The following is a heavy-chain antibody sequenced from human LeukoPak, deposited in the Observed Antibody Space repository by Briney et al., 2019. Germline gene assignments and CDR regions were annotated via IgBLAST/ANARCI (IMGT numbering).Heavy chain of an antibody. D-gene: IGHD4-11*01. CDR1: GGSISSGSYY. V-gene: IGHV4-61*02. CDR3: ARDGFDSNYESWFDP. Sequence: PSETLSLTCTVSGGSISSGSYYWSWIRQPAGKGLEGIGRTYTSGSTNYNPSLKSRVTISVDTSKNQFSLKLSSVTAADTAVYYCARDGFDSNYESWFDPWGQGTLVTVSS. CDR2: TYTSGST. J-gene: IGHJ5*02.